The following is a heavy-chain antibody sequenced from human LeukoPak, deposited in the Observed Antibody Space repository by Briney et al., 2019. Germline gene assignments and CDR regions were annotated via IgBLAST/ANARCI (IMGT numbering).Heavy chain of an antibody. CDR3: ARDIVVVPAAIEGGFDP. J-gene: IGHJ5*02. Sequence: SVKVSCKASGGTFSSYAISWVRQAPGQGLEWMGGIIPIFGTANYAQKFQGRVTITADESTSTAYMELRSLRSDDTAVYYCARDIVVVPAAIEGGFDPWGQGTLVTVSS. CDR2: IIPIFGTA. V-gene: IGHV1-69*01. D-gene: IGHD2-2*02. CDR1: GGTFSSYA.